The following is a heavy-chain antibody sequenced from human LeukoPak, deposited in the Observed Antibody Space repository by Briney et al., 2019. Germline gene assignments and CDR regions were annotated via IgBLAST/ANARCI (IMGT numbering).Heavy chain of an antibody. CDR3: TTDDLIVVVPAANQISGGYYYYGMDV. Sequence: GGSLRLSCAASGFTFSNAWMNWVRQAPGKGLEWVGRIKSKTDGGTTDYAAPVKGRFTISRDDSKNTLYLQMNSLKTEDTAVYYCTTDDLIVVVPAANQISGGYYYYGMDVWGQGTTVTVSS. J-gene: IGHJ6*02. D-gene: IGHD2-2*01. CDR2: IKSKTDGGTT. CDR1: GFTFSNAW. V-gene: IGHV3-15*07.